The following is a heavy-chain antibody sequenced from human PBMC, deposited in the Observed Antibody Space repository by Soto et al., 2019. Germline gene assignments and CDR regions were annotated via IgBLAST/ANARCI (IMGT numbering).Heavy chain of an antibody. V-gene: IGHV3-23*01. CDR1: GFTFSSYA. CDR3: AKGPVPYYGSGNVFDY. J-gene: IGHJ4*02. D-gene: IGHD3-10*01. Sequence: EVQLLESGGGLVQPGGSLRLSCAASGFTFSSYAMSWVRQAPGKGLEWVSAISGSGGSTYYADSVKGRFTISRDNSKNXLYLQMNSLRAEDTAVYYCAKGPVPYYGSGNVFDYWGQGTLVTVSS. CDR2: ISGSGGST.